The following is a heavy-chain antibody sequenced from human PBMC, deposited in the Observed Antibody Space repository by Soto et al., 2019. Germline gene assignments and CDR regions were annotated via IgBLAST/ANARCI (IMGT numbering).Heavy chain of an antibody. D-gene: IGHD3-22*01. V-gene: IGHV4-31*03. J-gene: IGHJ4*02. Sequence: TSETLSLTCTVSGGSISSGGYYWSWIRQHPGKGLEWIGYIYYNGSTYYNPSLKSRVTISVDTSKNQFSLKLSSVTAADTAVYYCARASYYDSSGYFWGQGTLVTVSS. CDR2: IYYNGST. CDR1: GGSISSGGYY. CDR3: ARASYYDSSGYF.